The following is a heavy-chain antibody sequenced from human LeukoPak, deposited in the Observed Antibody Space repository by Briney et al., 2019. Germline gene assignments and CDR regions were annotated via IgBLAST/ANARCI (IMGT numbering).Heavy chain of an antibody. V-gene: IGHV3-53*01. D-gene: IGHD3-16*01. J-gene: IGHJ4*02. CDR2: MYTGGTT. CDR1: GFTVSGTH. Sequence: GSLRLSCAASGFTVSGTHMSWVRQAPGKGLEWVSAMYTGGTTYYADSVKGRFTISRDNSRNTLFLHMSSLRADDTAVYYCAKDEATSGGGLASWGQGTLVTVSS. CDR3: AKDEATSGGGLAS.